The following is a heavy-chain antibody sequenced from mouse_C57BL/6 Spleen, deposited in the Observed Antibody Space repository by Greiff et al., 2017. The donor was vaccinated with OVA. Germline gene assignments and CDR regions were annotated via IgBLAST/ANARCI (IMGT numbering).Heavy chain of an antibody. Sequence: VQLQQSGAELVRPGASVKLSCTASGFNIKDDYMHWVKQRPEQGLEWIGWIDPENGDTEYASKFQGKATITADTSSNTAYLQLSSLTSEDTADYYCTTNSVGYWGQGTTLTVSS. CDR2: IDPENGDT. V-gene: IGHV14-4*01. CDR3: TTNSVGY. J-gene: IGHJ2*01. CDR1: GFNIKDDY.